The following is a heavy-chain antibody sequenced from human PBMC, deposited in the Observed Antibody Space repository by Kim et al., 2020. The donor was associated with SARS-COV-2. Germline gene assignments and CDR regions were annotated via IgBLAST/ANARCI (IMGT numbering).Heavy chain of an antibody. D-gene: IGHD4-17*01. CDR3: ARVRATVNY. V-gene: IGHV4-34*01. CDR1: GGSFSNYY. Sequence: SETLSLTCAVYGGSFSNYYWSWIRQPPGKGLEWIGEINHSGSTNYNPSLKSRATISVDTSKNQFSLKLSSVTAADTAVYYCARVRATVNYWGQGTLVTVS. J-gene: IGHJ4*02. CDR2: INHSGST.